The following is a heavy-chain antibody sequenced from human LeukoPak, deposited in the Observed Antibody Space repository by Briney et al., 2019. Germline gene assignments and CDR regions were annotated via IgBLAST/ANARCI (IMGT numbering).Heavy chain of an antibody. CDR1: GYSISSGYY. J-gene: IGHJ4*02. D-gene: IGHD3-3*01. Sequence: SETLSPTCAVSGYSISSGYYWVWIRQPPGKGLEWIGSIYHSGSTYYNPSLKSRVTISVDTSKNQFSLKLSSVTAADTAVYYCASLDFWSGYDYWGQGTLVTVSS. CDR2: IYHSGST. V-gene: IGHV4-38-2*01. CDR3: ASLDFWSGYDY.